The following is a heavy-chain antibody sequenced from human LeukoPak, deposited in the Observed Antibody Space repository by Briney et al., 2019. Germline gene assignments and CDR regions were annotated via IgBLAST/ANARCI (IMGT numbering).Heavy chain of an antibody. D-gene: IGHD3-10*02. CDR3: AELGITMIGGV. CDR1: GFTFSSYE. CDR2: ISSSGSTI. J-gene: IGHJ6*04. Sequence: GGSLRLSCAASGFTFSSYEMNWVRQAPGKGLEWVSYISSSGSTIYYADSVKGRFTISRDNAKNSLYLQMNSLRTEDTAVYYCAELGITMIGGVWGKGTTVTVSS. V-gene: IGHV3-48*03.